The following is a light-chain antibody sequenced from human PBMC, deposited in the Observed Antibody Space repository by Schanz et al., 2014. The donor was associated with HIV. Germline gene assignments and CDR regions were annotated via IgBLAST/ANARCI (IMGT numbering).Light chain of an antibody. V-gene: IGLV2-23*02. CDR1: STDVGGYDL. CDR2: GVD. CDR3: CSFAGADSLFV. J-gene: IGLJ1*01. Sequence: SVLTQPASVSGSPGQSITISCTGSSTDVGGYDLVSWYQQHPGQVPKLMIYGVDKRPSGVSHRFSGAKSGNTASLTISGLQAEDEADYYCCSFAGADSLFVFGIGTKLTVL.